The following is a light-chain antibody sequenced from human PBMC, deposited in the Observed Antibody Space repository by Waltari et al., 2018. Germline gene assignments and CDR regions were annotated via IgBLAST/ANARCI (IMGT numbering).Light chain of an antibody. Sequence: EIVLMQSPGTLSLSPGERAALSCRASQSLDGSYLAWYQPKVGQALRLLIYGASSRAADIPDRFSGSGSGTDFTLSISRLEPEDFAVYYCQQYVSSPYTFGQGTKVEIK. CDR3: QQYVSSPYT. CDR1: QSLDGSY. J-gene: IGKJ2*01. V-gene: IGKV3-20*01. CDR2: GAS.